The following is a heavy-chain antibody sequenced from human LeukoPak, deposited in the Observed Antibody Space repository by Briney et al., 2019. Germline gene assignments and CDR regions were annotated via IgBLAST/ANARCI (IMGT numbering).Heavy chain of an antibody. D-gene: IGHD4-17*01. CDR1: GGSFSGYY. CDR3: ARVPGESDV. V-gene: IGHV4-34*01. J-gene: IGHJ6*04. Sequence: SETLSLTCAVYGGSFSGYYWSWIRQPPGKGLEWIGEINHSGSTNYNPSLKSRVTISVDTSKNQFSLKLSSVTAADTAVYYCARVPGESDVWGKGATVTVSS. CDR2: INHSGST.